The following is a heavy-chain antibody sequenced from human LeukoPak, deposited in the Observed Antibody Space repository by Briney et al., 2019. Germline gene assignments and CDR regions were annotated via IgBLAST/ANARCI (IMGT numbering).Heavy chain of an antibody. J-gene: IGHJ4*02. D-gene: IGHD1-26*01. CDR1: GFTFSSYS. Sequence: KPGGSLRLSCAASGFTFSSYSMNWVRQAPGKGLEWVSSISSSSSYIYYADSVKGRFTISRDNAKNSLYLQMNSLRAEDTAVYYCAREGTGIVGVTSIDYWGQGTLVTVSS. CDR2: ISSSSSYI. V-gene: IGHV3-21*01. CDR3: AREGTGIVGVTSIDY.